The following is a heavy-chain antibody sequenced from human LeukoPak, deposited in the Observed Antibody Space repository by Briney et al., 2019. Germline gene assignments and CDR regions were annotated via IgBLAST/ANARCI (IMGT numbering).Heavy chain of an antibody. Sequence: ASVKVSCKASGYTFTSYDINWVRQATGQGLEWMGWMNPNSGNTGYAQKFQGRVTMTRNTSISTAYMELSSLRSEDTAVYYCARALMDAGRWVYYYYYYGMDVWGQGTTVTVSS. CDR2: MNPNSGNT. J-gene: IGHJ6*02. CDR1: GYTFTSYD. D-gene: IGHD1-14*01. CDR3: ARALMDAGRWVYYYYYYGMDV. V-gene: IGHV1-8*01.